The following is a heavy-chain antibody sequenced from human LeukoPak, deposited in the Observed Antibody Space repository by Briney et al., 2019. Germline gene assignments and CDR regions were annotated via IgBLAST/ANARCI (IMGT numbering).Heavy chain of an antibody. Sequence: GESLRLSCAASGFTFGSYWMSWVRQAPGKGLEWVANIKQDGSEKYYVDSVKGRFTISRDNAKNSLYPQMNSLRAEDTAVYYCARDLGYYGSGSYYKALGYWGQGTLVTVSS. CDR2: IKQDGSEK. CDR3: ARDLGYYGSGSYYKALGY. D-gene: IGHD3-10*01. CDR1: GFTFGSYW. J-gene: IGHJ4*02. V-gene: IGHV3-7*01.